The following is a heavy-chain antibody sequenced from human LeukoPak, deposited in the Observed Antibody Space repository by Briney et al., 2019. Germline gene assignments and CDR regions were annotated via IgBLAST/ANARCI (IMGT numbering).Heavy chain of an antibody. CDR1: GGSFSGYY. J-gene: IGHJ4*02. CDR3: ARGTIVGATRPLDY. V-gene: IGHV4-34*01. D-gene: IGHD1-26*01. Sequence: PSETLSLTCAVYGGSFSGYYWSWIRQPPGKGLEWIGEINHSGSTNYNPSLKSRVTLSVDTSKNQFSLKLSSVTAADTAVYYCARGTIVGATRPLDYWGQGTLVTVSS. CDR2: INHSGST.